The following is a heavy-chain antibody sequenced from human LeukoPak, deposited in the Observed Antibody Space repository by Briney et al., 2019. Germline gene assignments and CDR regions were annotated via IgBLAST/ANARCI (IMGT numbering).Heavy chain of an antibody. CDR2: INHSGST. J-gene: IGHJ5*02. CDR3: ARGQTVWEQLVRSNWFDP. D-gene: IGHD6-6*01. V-gene: IGHV4-34*01. Sequence: SETLSLTCAVYGGSFSGYYWSWIRQPPGKGLEWTGEINHSGSTNYNPSLKSRVTISVDTSKNQFSLKLSSVTAADTAVYYCARGQTVWEQLVRSNWFDPWGQGTLVTVSS. CDR1: GGSFSGYY.